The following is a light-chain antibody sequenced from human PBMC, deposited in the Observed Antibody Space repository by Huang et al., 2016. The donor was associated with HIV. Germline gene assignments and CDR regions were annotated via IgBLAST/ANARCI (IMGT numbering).Light chain of an antibody. CDR1: QNVRNN. CDR2: ETS. V-gene: IGKV3D-15*01. J-gene: IGKJ4*01. Sequence: EIMMTQSPATLSVSPGGRATLSCRASQNVRNNLAWYQQKTGQAPRLLIYETSTRASGIPARFSGSGSATDFTLTISGLQSEDFAIYYFQQYDKWPPGLTFGGGTKVEI. CDR3: QQYDKWPPGLT.